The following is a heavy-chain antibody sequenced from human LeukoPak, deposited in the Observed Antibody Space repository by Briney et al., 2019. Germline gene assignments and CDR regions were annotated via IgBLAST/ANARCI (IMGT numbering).Heavy chain of an antibody. CDR3: AREDGDIVVVPAAIGTNFDY. J-gene: IGHJ4*02. D-gene: IGHD2-2*02. V-gene: IGHV3-30-3*01. Sequence: GGSLRLSCAASGFTFSSYAMHWVRQAPGKGLEWVAVISYDGSNKYYADSVKGRFTISRDNSKNTLYLQMNSLRAEDTAVYYCAREDGDIVVVPAAIGTNFDYWGQGTLVTVSS. CDR1: GFTFSSYA. CDR2: ISYDGSNK.